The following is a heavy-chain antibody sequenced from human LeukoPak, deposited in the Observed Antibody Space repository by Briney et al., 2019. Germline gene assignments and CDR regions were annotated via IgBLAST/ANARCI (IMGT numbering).Heavy chain of an antibody. Sequence: SETLSLTRTVSGGSISSSSYYWGWIRQPPGKGLEWIGSIYYSGSTYYNPSLKSRVTISLDTSKKQFSLKLTSLTAADTAFYYCARYGMAAEGIWWFDPWGQGTLVTVSS. CDR3: ARYGMAAEGIWWFDP. D-gene: IGHD6-13*01. CDR2: IYYSGST. V-gene: IGHV4-39*07. CDR1: GGSISSSSYY. J-gene: IGHJ5*02.